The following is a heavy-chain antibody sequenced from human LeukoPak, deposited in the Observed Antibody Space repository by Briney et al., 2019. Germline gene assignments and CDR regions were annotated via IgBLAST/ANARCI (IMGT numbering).Heavy chain of an antibody. D-gene: IGHD6-13*01. V-gene: IGHV3-23*01. CDR1: GFTFSSYA. CDR2: ISGSGGST. J-gene: IGHJ4*02. Sequence: GVSLRLSCAASGFTFSSYAKSWVRQAPGKGLEWVSAISGSGGSTYYADSVKGRFTISRDNSKNTLYLQMNSLRAEDTAVYYCAKDRWYSSSWYDYWGQGTLVTVSS. CDR3: AKDRWYSSSWYDY.